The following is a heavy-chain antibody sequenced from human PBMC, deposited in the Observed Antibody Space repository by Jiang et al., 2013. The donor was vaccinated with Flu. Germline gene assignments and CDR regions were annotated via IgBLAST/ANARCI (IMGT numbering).Heavy chain of an antibody. CDR2: IYFSGTT. J-gene: IGHJ4*02. V-gene: IGHV4-39*07. D-gene: IGHD4-17*01. Sequence: PGLLKPSETLSLTCSVFGDSINSNNYYWGWIRQAPGQGREWVGSIYFSGTTYQNPSLKSRVTMSLDTSKNQFSLKLRSVTAADTAVYFCARNVMTTVTQFFDYWGQGTLITVSS. CDR1: GDSINSNNYY. CDR3: ARNVMTTVTQFFDY.